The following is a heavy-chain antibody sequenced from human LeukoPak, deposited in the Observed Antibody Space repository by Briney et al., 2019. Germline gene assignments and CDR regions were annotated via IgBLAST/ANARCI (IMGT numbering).Heavy chain of an antibody. CDR2: IYYSGST. CDR3: ARLTWFGELSKGGDY. D-gene: IGHD3-10*01. V-gene: IGHV4-39*07. J-gene: IGHJ4*02. Sequence: SETLSLTCTVSGGSISSSSYYWGWIRQPPGKGLEWIGSIYYSGSTYYNPSLKSRVTISVDTSKNQFSLKLSSVIAADTAVYYCARLTWFGELSKGGDYWGQGTLVTVSS. CDR1: GGSISSSSYY.